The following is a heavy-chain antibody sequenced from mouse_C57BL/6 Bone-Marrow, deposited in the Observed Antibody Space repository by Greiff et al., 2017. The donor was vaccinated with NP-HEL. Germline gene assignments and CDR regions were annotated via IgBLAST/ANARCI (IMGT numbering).Heavy chain of an antibody. Sequence: EVHLVESGGDLVKPGGSLKLSCAASGFTFSSYGMSWVRQTPDKRLEWVATISSGGSYPYYPDSVKGRFTISRDNAKNTLYLQMSSLKSEDTAMYYCARHYYSNYFDYWGQGTTLTVSS. D-gene: IGHD2-5*01. CDR3: ARHYYSNYFDY. V-gene: IGHV5-6*01. J-gene: IGHJ2*01. CDR2: ISSGGSYP. CDR1: GFTFSSYG.